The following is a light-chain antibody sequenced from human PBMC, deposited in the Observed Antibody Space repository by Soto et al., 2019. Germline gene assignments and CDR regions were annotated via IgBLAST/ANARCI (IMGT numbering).Light chain of an antibody. CDR1: SSDVGGYNY. Sequence: QSALTHPRSVSGCPGQSVTISCTGTSSDVGGYNYVSWYQHHPGKAPKLMIYGVSKRPSGVPDRFSGSKSGNTASLTISGLQAEDEADYYCCSYAGSYTGVFGGGTKLTVL. V-gene: IGLV2-11*01. CDR3: CSYAGSYTGV. CDR2: GVS. J-gene: IGLJ3*02.